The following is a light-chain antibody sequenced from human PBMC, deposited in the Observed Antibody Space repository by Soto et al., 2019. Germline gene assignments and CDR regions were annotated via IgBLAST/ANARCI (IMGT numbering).Light chain of an antibody. J-gene: IGKJ1*01. CDR3: QQYNSYSQTWT. V-gene: IGKV1-5*01. CDR1: QSISSW. CDR2: DAS. Sequence: DIQMTQSPSTLSASVGDRVTITCRASQSISSWLAWYQQKPGKAPKLLIYDASSLESGVPSRFSCSGSGTVFPLTFISLPPDNFSTYYSQQYNSYSQTWTFGQGTKLEIK.